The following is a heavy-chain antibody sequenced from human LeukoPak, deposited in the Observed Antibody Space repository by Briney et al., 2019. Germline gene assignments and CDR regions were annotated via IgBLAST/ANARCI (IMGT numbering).Heavy chain of an antibody. CDR1: GFRFSRHW. CDR2: LNPDGSKK. J-gene: IGHJ4*02. D-gene: IGHD5-12*01. V-gene: IGHV3-7*01. Sequence: PGGSLRLSCGASGFRFSRHWINWVRQGPGKGLEWVANLNPDGSKKYYADSMKGRFTISRDNVRNSLYLQMNNLRAEDTAVYYCARGYGDYDFGYWGQGTLVTVSS. CDR3: ARGYGDYDFGY.